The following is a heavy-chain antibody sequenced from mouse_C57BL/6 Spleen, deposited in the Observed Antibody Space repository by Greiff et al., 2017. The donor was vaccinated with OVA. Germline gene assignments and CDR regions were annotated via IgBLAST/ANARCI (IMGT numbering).Heavy chain of an antibody. CDR3: AIGPFLDAFDY. CDR2: IHPSDSDT. Sequence: QVQLQQPGAELVKPGASVKVSCKASGYTFTSYWMHWVKQRPGQGLEWIGRIHPSDSDTNYNQQFKGKATLTVDKSSSTASMPPRTLPSKDSAVSYCAIGPFLDAFDYCGQGTTLTVSS. V-gene: IGHV1-74*01. CDR1: GYTFTSYW. J-gene: IGHJ2*01.